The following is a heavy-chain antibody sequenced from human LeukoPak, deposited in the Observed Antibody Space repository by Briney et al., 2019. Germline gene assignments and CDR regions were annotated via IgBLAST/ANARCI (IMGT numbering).Heavy chain of an antibody. V-gene: IGHV3-30*02. D-gene: IGHD5-18*01. J-gene: IGHJ4*02. CDR1: GFTFSSYG. CDR2: IRYDGSNK. Sequence: PGGSLRLSCAASGFTFSSYGMHWVRQAPGKGLEWVAFIRYDGSNKYYADSVKGRFTISRDNSNNTLYLQMNSLRAEDTAVYYCARASRGYNYGSPDYWGQGTLVTVSS. CDR3: ARASRGYNYGSPDY.